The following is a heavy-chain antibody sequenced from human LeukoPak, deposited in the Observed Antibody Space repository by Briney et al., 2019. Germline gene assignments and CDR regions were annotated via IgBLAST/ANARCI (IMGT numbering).Heavy chain of an antibody. Sequence: TGGSLRLSCAAAGFTFSSYWMHWVRQAPGKGLVSVSRVKSDGSVTNYADSVKGRFTISRDNSKNTLYLQMNSLRAEDTAVYYCAMFSYVSGTTISWGQGTLVTVSS. CDR3: AMFSYVSGTTIS. D-gene: IGHD1-20*01. V-gene: IGHV3-74*01. CDR2: VKSDGSVT. J-gene: IGHJ4*02. CDR1: GFTFSSYW.